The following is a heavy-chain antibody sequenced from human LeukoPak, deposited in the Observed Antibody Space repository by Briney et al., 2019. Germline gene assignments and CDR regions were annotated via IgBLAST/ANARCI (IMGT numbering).Heavy chain of an antibody. CDR3: ANDLTRAVYSAYDFLPKLGN. D-gene: IGHD5-12*01. J-gene: IGHJ4*02. CDR1: GFTVSSNY. CDR2: ISGSGGST. Sequence: PGGSLRLSCAASGFTVSSNYMSWVRQAPGKGLEWVSAISGSGGSTYYADSVKGRFTISRDNSKNTLDLQMNSLRAEDTAVYYCANDLTRAVYSAYDFLPKLGNWGQGTLVTVSS. V-gene: IGHV3-23*01.